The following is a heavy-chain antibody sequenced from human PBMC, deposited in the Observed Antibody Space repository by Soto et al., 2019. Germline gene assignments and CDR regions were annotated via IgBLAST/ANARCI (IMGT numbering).Heavy chain of an antibody. J-gene: IGHJ5*02. V-gene: IGHV3-21*01. CDR3: TRDASRDSSARGWFDP. D-gene: IGHD6-13*01. Sequence: GGSLRLSCAASGFTFTRYSMNWVRQAPGKGLEWVSSISSTSAYIYYTDALRGRFTISRDNAKNSLHLQMNSLRAEDTAVYYCTRDASRDSSARGWFDPWGPGTL. CDR2: ISSTSAYI. CDR1: GFTFTRYS.